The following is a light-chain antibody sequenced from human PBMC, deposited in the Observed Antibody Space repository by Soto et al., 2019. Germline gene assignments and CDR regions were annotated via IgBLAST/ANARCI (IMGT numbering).Light chain of an antibody. J-gene: IGLJ3*02. CDR1: SSNIGRNY. V-gene: IGLV1-47*01. CDR3: AAWDDSLSGLWV. CDR2: KSS. Sequence: QSALTQPPSASGTPGQRVTISCSGSSSNIGRNYVYWYQQLPGTAPKLLIYKSSQRPSGVPDRFSGSKSGTSASLAISGLRSEDEADYYCAAWDDSLSGLWVFGGGTKLTVL.